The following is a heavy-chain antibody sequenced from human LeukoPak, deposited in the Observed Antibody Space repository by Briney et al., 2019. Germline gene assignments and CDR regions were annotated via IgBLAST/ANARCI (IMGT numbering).Heavy chain of an antibody. J-gene: IGHJ6*02. D-gene: IGHD6-6*01. CDR3: ARGPRIAARGAYYYGMDV. CDR1: GYTFTSYA. V-gene: IGHV1-3*01. Sequence: ASVKVSCKASGYTFTSYATHWVRQAPGQRLEWMGWINAGNGNTKYSQKFQGRVTITRDTSASTAYMELSSLRSEDTAVYYCARGPRIAARGAYYYGMDVWGQGTTVTVSS. CDR2: INAGNGNT.